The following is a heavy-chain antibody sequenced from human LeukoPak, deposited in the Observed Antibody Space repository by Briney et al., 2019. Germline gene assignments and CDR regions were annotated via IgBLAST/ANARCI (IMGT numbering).Heavy chain of an antibody. CDR1: EGSISSNSYY. CDR2: IYYSGST. D-gene: IGHD2-2*02. V-gene: IGHV4-39*01. Sequence: PSETLSLTCTVSEGSISSNSYYWGCIRQPPGKGLECIGSIYYSGSTYYSPSLKSRVAISVDTSKNQFSLKLSSVTAADTAVYYCANYCSSSSCHTRRAFDIWGQGTMVTVSS. CDR3: ANYCSSSSCHTRRAFDI. J-gene: IGHJ3*02.